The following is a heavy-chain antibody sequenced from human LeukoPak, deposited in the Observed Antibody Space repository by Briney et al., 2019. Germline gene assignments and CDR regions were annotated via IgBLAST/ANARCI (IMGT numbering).Heavy chain of an antibody. V-gene: IGHV3-21*01. D-gene: IGHD6-13*01. CDR3: ARVRGSSYIYSMDV. CDR1: GFTFMTYS. J-gene: IGHJ6*03. CDR2: ISSRGTYI. Sequence: GGSLRLSCSASGFTFMTYSMNWVRQAPGKGLEWVSSISSRGTYIYYAESVKGRFTISSDNAKNSLYLQMNSLRADDTAVYYCARVRGSSYIYSMDVWGKGTTVTVSS.